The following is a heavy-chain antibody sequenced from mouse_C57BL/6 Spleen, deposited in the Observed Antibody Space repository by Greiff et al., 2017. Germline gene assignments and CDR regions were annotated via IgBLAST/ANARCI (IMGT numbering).Heavy chain of an antibody. D-gene: IGHD2-5*01. J-gene: IGHJ2*01. V-gene: IGHV1-59*01. Sequence: VQLQQSGAELVRPGTSVKLSCKASGYTFTSYWMHWVKQRPGQGLEWIGVIDPSDSYTNYNQKFKGKATLTVDTSSSTAYMQLSSLTSEDSAVYYCAGYSNYFDYWGQGTTLTVSS. CDR2: IDPSDSYT. CDR1: GYTFTSYW. CDR3: AGYSNYFDY.